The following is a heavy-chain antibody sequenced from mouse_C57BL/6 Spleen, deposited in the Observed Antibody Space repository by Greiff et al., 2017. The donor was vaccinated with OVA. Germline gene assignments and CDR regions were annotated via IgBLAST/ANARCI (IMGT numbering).Heavy chain of an antibody. V-gene: IGHV1-82*01. CDR3: ARSPSIYYDYDGFAY. Sequence: QVQLQQSGPELVKPGASVKISCKASGYAFSSSWMNWVKQRPGKGLEWIGRIYPGDGDTNYNGKFKGKATLTADKSSSTAYMQLSSLTSEDSAVYFCARSPSIYYDYDGFAYWGQGTLVTVSA. CDR2: IYPGDGDT. J-gene: IGHJ3*01. CDR1: GYAFSSSW. D-gene: IGHD2-4*01.